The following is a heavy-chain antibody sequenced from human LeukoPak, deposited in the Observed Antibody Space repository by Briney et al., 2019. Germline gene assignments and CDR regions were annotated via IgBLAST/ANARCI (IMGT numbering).Heavy chain of an antibody. J-gene: IGHJ1*01. D-gene: IGHD2-15*01. CDR2: VYPGDSES. Sequence: GESLKISCQGSGYMFVNYWIGWVRQMPGRGLEWMGGVYPGDSESRYNPSFQGQVTISADRSIHNAYLQWSSLKATDTAIDICARAQPNVAAGYYIWGQGTLVTVSS. V-gene: IGHV5-51*01. CDR1: GYMFVNYW. CDR3: ARAQPNVAAGYYI.